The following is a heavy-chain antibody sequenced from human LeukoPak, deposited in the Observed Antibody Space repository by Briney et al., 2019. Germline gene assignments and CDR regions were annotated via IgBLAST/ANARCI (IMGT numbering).Heavy chain of an antibody. V-gene: IGHV3-30*03. CDR3: ARGPYCSSTSCYNYGMDV. CDR1: GFTFSSYG. Sequence: PGGSLRLSCAASGFTFSSYGMHWVRQAPGEGLEWVAVISYDGSNKYYADSVKGRFTISRDNSKNTLYLQMNSLRAGDTAVYYCARGPYCSSTSCYNYGMDVWGQGTTVTVSS. D-gene: IGHD2-2*01. J-gene: IGHJ6*02. CDR2: ISYDGSNK.